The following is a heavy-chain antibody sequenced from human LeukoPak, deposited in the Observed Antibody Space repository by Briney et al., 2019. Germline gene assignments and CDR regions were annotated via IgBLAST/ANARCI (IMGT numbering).Heavy chain of an antibody. D-gene: IGHD3-10*01. CDR3: ARLRSPGSYYIPPYY. CDR2: IIPIFGTA. CDR1: GGTFSSYA. V-gene: IGHV1-69*13. J-gene: IGHJ4*02. Sequence: GASVKVSCKASGGTFSSYAISWVRQAPGQGLEWMGGIIPIFGTANYAQKFQGRVTITADEPTSTAYMELSSLRSEDTAVYYCARLRSPGSYYIPPYYWGQGTLVTVSS.